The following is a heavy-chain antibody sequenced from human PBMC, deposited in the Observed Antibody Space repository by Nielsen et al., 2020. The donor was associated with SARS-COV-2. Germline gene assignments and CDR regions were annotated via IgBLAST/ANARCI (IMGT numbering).Heavy chain of an antibody. D-gene: IGHD3-10*01. J-gene: IGHJ5*02. CDR3: ARQRHYGSGSLIDP. CDR2: ISWNSGSI. CDR1: GFTFDDYA. Sequence: SLKISCAASGFTFDDYAMHWVRQAPGKGLEWVSGISWNSGSIGYADSVKGRFTISRDNAKNSLYLQMNSLRAEDTAVYYCARQRHYGSGSLIDPWGQGTLVTVSS. V-gene: IGHV3-9*01.